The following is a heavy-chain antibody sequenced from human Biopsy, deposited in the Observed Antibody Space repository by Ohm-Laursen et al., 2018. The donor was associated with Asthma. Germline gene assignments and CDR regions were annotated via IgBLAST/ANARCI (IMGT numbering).Heavy chain of an antibody. CDR2: INPNSGAT. J-gene: IGHJ5*02. CDR3: ARGQKSAGDRWFDP. D-gene: IGHD6-13*01. V-gene: IGHV1-2*06. CDR1: GYPFIGYH. Sequence: AASVKVSCKASGYPFIGYHIHWMRQAPGQGLEWMGRINPNSGATNYAQKFQGRVTMTRDTSISTAYTEVSRLRSDDTAVYYCARGQKSAGDRWFDPWGQGTLVTVSS.